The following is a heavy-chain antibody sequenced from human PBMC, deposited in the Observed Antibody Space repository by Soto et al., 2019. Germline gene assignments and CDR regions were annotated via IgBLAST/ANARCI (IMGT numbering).Heavy chain of an antibody. CDR1: GGTFSSYG. D-gene: IGHD1-26*01. J-gene: IGHJ4*02. V-gene: IGHV1-69*13. CDR3: ARSVGVTTLSYLDY. CDR2: IIPMFGTA. Sequence: SVKVSWKAAGGTFSSYGISWVRQAPGQGLEWMGGIIPMFGTATHTQNFQGRLTITADESTSTAYMELSSLRSEDTAVYFCARSVGVTTLSYLDYWGQGTLVTVSS.